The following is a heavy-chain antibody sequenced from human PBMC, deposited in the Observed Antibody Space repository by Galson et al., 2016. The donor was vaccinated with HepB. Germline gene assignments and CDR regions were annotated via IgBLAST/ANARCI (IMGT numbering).Heavy chain of an antibody. J-gene: IGHJ5*02. D-gene: IGHD3-16*01. CDR3: ARAEFYTSAGGNWFGP. CDR1: GYTFTTSG. V-gene: IGHV1-18*04. Sequence: SVKVSCKASGYTFTTSGVTWVRQAPGQGLEWMGWIHPYTGHTNYAQKFQDRCTMIADTSPATAHFELRSLRSDDSAVYYCARAEFYTSAGGNWFGPWGQGTLVSVSS. CDR2: IHPYTGHT.